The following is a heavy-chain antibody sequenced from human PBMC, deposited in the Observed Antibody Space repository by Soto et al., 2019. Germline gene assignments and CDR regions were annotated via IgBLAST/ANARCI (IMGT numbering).Heavy chain of an antibody. V-gene: IGHV3-74*01. D-gene: IGHD6-19*01. Sequence: PGGSLRLSCAASGFTFSNHWMHWVRQVPGKGLVWVSRINSDGSTTTYADSVKGRFTISRDNAKNTLYLQLNSLRAEDTALYYCARGYSSGPDYWGQGTLVTVSS. CDR3: ARGYSSGPDY. CDR1: GFTFSNHW. CDR2: INSDGSTT. J-gene: IGHJ4*02.